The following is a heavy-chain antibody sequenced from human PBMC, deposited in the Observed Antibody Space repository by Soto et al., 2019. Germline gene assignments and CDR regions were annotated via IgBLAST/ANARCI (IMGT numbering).Heavy chain of an antibody. CDR2: ISYDGSNK. V-gene: IGHV3-30-3*01. D-gene: IGHD3-22*01. Sequence: PGGSLRLSCAASGFTFSSYAMHWVRQAPGKGLEWVAVISYDGSNKYYADSVKGRFTISRDNSKNALYLQMNSLRAEDTAVYFFARDWPYYYDSSLPPVDAFDIWGQGTMVTVSS. CDR1: GFTFSSYA. J-gene: IGHJ3*02. CDR3: ARDWPYYYDSSLPPVDAFDI.